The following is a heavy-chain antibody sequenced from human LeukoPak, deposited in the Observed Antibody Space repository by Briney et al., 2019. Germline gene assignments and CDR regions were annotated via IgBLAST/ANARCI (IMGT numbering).Heavy chain of an antibody. J-gene: IGHJ4*02. Sequence: GASVKVSCKASGYTFTGYYMHWVRQAPGQGLEWMGGIIPIFGTANYAQKFQGRVTITADESTSTAYMELSSLRSEDTAVYYCARLLLIAAAGIFYFDYWGQGTLVTVSS. D-gene: IGHD6-13*01. CDR3: ARLLLIAAAGIFYFDY. CDR1: GYTFTGYY. CDR2: IIPIFGTA. V-gene: IGHV1-69*13.